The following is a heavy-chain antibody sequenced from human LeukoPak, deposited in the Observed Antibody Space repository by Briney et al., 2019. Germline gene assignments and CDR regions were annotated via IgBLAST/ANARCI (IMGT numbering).Heavy chain of an antibody. Sequence: SQTLSLTCAVPGGSISSGGYSWSWIRQPPGKGLEWIGYIYHSGSTYYNPSLKSRVTISVDRSKNQFSLKLSSVTAADTAVYYCASSSSWSEFDPWGQGTLVTVSS. D-gene: IGHD6-13*01. CDR3: ASSSSWSEFDP. CDR2: IYHSGST. V-gene: IGHV4-30-2*01. CDR1: GGSISSGGYS. J-gene: IGHJ5*02.